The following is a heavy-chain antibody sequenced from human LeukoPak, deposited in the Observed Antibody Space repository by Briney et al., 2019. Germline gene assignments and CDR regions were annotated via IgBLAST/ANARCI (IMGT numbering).Heavy chain of an antibody. CDR1: GYTFTGYY. CDR2: INPNSGGT. V-gene: IGHV1-2*02. Sequence: GASVKVSCKASGYTFTGYYMHWVRQAPGQGLERMGWINPNSGGTNYAQKFQGRVTMTRDASISTAYMELSRLRSDDTAVCYCAREVGANGYWGQGALVTVSS. CDR3: AREVGANGY. J-gene: IGHJ4*02. D-gene: IGHD1-26*01.